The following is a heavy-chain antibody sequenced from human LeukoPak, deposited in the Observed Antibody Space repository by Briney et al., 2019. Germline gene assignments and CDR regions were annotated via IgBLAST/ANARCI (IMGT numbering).Heavy chain of an antibody. Sequence: SETLSLTCTVSGGSISSSSYYWGWIRQPPGKGLEWIGSIYYSGSTYYNPSLKSRVTISVDTSKNQFSLKLSSVTAADTAVYYCARGRGYSSGYYFLSRGYYFDYWGQGTLVTVSS. V-gene: IGHV4-39*07. CDR2: IYYSGST. CDR1: GGSISSSSYY. CDR3: ARGRGYSSGYYFLSRGYYFDY. D-gene: IGHD3-22*01. J-gene: IGHJ4*02.